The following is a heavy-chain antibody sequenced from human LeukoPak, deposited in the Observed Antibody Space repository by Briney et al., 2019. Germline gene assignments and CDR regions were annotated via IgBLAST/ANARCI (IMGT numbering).Heavy chain of an antibody. D-gene: IGHD6-13*01. CDR3: ARGVHGYSSSWLLTAGRGNKRFDP. CDR1: GYTFTNYD. CDR2: MNPNSGNT. V-gene: IGHV1-8*01. J-gene: IGHJ5*02. Sequence: ASVKVSCKASGYTFTNYDINWVRQATGQGLEWMGWMNPNSGNTGYAQKFQGRVTMTRNTSISTAYMELSSLRSEDTAVDYCARGVHGYSSSWLLTAGRGNKRFDPWGQGTLVTVSS.